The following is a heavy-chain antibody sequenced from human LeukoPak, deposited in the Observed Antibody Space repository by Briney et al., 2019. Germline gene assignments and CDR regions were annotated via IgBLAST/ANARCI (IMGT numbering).Heavy chain of an antibody. Sequence: SETLSLTCAVYGGSFSGYYWSWIRQPPGKGLEWIGSIYYSGSTYYNPSLKSRVTISVDTSKSQFSLKVSSVTAADTAVYYCASMKLWFGYDAFDIWGQGTMVTVSS. CDR1: GGSFSGYY. D-gene: IGHD3-10*01. V-gene: IGHV4-34*01. CDR3: ASMKLWFGYDAFDI. J-gene: IGHJ3*02. CDR2: IYYSGST.